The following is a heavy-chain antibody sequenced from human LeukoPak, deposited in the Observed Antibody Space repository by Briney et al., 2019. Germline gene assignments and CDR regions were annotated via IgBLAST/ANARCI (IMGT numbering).Heavy chain of an antibody. Sequence: PSETLSLTCTVSGGSISSSSYYWGWIRQPPGKGLEWIGSIYYSGSTYYNPSLKSRVTISVDTSKNQFSLKLSSVTAADTAVYYCASSWVDSSGYYSFSNRRRPQNYFDYWGQGTLVTVSS. D-gene: IGHD3-22*01. CDR1: GGSISSSSYY. V-gene: IGHV4-39*07. CDR3: ASSWVDSSGYYSFSNRRRPQNYFDY. CDR2: IYYSGST. J-gene: IGHJ4*02.